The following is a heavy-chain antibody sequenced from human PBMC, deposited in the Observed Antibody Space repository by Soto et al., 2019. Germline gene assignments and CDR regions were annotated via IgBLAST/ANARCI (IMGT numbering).Heavy chain of an antibody. CDR3: ARSFWSGYYTIGYYYYGMDV. Sequence: SVKVSCKASGGTFSSYAISWVRQAPGQGLEWMGGIIPIFGTANYAQKFQGRVTITADESTSTAYMELSSLRSEDTAVYYCARSFWSGYYTIGYYYYGMDVWGQGTTVTV. CDR1: GGTFSSYA. J-gene: IGHJ6*02. CDR2: IIPIFGTA. D-gene: IGHD3-3*01. V-gene: IGHV1-69*13.